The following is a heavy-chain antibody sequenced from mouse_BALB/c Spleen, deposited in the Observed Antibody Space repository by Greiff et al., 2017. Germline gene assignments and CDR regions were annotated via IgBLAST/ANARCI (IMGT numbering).Heavy chain of an antibody. CDR3: ARQGYYDQYYFDY. CDR1: GFTFSSYA. J-gene: IGHJ2*01. D-gene: IGHD2-4*01. V-gene: IGHV5-9-3*01. CDR2: ISSGGSYT. Sequence: DVHLVESGGGLVKPGGSLKLSCAASGFTFSSYAMSWVRQTPEKRLEWVATISSGGSYTYYPDSVKGRFTISRDNAKNTLYLQMSSLRSEDTAMYYCARQGYYDQYYFDYWGQGTTLTVSS.